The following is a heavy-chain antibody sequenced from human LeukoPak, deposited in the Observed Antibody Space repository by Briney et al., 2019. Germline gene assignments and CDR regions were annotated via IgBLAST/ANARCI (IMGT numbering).Heavy chain of an antibody. CDR1: GYTFTSYY. V-gene: IGHV1-2*02. CDR3: ARGKRSGLLRYFDWLPEILDY. Sequence: ASVKVSCKASGYTFTSYYMHWVRQAPGQGLEWMGWINPNSGGTKNTQKFQGRVTVTRDTSISTAYMELSRLRSDDTAVYYCARGKRSGLLRYFDWLPEILDYWGQGTLVSVSS. CDR2: INPNSGGT. J-gene: IGHJ4*02. D-gene: IGHD3-9*01.